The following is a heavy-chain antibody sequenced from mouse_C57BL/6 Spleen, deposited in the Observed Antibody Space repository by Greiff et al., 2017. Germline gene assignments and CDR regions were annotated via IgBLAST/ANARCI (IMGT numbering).Heavy chain of an antibody. J-gene: IGHJ1*03. V-gene: IGHV1-42*01. CDR2: INPTTGGT. CDR1: GYSFTGYY. CDR3: ARYYARWYFDV. D-gene: IGHD1-1*01. Sequence: EVQLQQSGPELVKPGASVKISCKASGYSFTGYYMNWVKQSPEQSLEWIGEINPTTGGTTYNQKFKAKATLTVDKSSSTAYMQLKSLTSEDTAVYYCARYYARWYFDVWGTGTTVTVSS.